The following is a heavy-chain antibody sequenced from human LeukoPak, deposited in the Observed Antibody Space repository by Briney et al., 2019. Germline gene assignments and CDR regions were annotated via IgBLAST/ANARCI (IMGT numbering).Heavy chain of an antibody. V-gene: IGHV4-30-2*01. CDR1: GGSISSGGYY. CDR3: ARLNSYGSPYFDY. CDR2: IYHSGST. D-gene: IGHD5-18*01. J-gene: IGHJ4*02. Sequence: PSETLSLTCTVSGGSISSGGYYWSWLRQPPGKGLEWIGYIYHSGSTYYNPSLKSRVTISVDRSKNQFSLKLSSVTAADTAVYYCARLNSYGSPYFDYWGQGTLVTVSS.